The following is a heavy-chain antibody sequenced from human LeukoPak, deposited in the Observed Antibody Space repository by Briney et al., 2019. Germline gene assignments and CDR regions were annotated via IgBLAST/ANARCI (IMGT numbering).Heavy chain of an antibody. CDR2: ISLSGLT. D-gene: IGHD2-8*01. CDR3: SRENGAFSPFGF. J-gene: IGHJ4*02. Sequence: PSETLSLTCTVSGGSISTTNWRSWVRQPPGQGLEWIGEISLSGLTNYSPSLNSRVTMSLDKPKSQLSLNLSSVTAADTAVYYCSRENGAFSPFGFWGQGTLVTVPS. V-gene: IGHV4-4*02. CDR1: GGSISTTNW.